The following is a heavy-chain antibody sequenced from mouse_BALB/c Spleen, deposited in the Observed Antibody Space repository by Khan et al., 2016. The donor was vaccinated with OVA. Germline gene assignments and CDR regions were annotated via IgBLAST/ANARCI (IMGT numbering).Heavy chain of an antibody. CDR3: ARGNYYGYYFDY. J-gene: IGHJ2*01. V-gene: IGHV3-2*02. D-gene: IGHD1-1*01. CDR2: ISYSGVT. Sequence: EVQLQESGPGLVKPSQSLSLTCTVTGYSITSGYAWNWIRQFPGNKLEWMGYISYSGVTSYTQSLKSRISITRDTSKNQFFLHLTSVTTEDTATYYCARGNYYGYYFDYWGQGTTLTVSS. CDR1: GYSITSGYA.